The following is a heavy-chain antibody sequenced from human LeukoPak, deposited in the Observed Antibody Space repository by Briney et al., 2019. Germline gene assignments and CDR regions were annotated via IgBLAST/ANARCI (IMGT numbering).Heavy chain of an antibody. J-gene: IGHJ3*02. V-gene: IGHV3-23*01. CDR1: GFTFSSYA. D-gene: IGHD2-21*02. Sequence: GGSLRLSCAASGFTFSSYAMSWVRQAPGKGLEWVSAISGSGGSTYYADSVKGRFTISRDNSKNTLYLQMNSLRAEDTAVYYCAKDLAYCGGDCYPAWAFDIWGQGTMVTVSS. CDR2: ISGSGGST. CDR3: AKDLAYCGGDCYPAWAFDI.